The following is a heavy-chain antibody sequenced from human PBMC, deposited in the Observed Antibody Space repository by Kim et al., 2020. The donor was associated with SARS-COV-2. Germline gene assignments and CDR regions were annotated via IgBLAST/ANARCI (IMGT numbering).Heavy chain of an antibody. CDR2: ISYDGSIQ. CDR1: GFLLSRVC. D-gene: IGHD6-19*01. Sequence: GGSLRLSCVGSGFLLSRVCMHWVRQAPGKGLEWVTTISYDGSIQYYGDSVKGRFTISRDNSKNKLFLQMNSLRDEDTAVYYCTSGAVAGNDAFDIWGQGTMVTVSS. CDR3: TSGAVAGNDAFDI. J-gene: IGHJ3*02. V-gene: IGHV3-30*03.